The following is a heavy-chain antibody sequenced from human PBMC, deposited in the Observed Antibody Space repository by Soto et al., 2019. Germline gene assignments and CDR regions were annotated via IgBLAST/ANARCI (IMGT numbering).Heavy chain of an antibody. V-gene: IGHV3-23*01. CDR3: ARVDYYGSGSYLPWAFDI. D-gene: IGHD3-10*01. J-gene: IGHJ3*02. Sequence: GGSLRLSCAASGFTFSSYAMSWVRQAPGKGLEWVSAISGSGGSTYYADSVKGRLTISRHNSKNTLYLQMNSLRAEDTAVYYCARVDYYGSGSYLPWAFDIWGQGTMVTVSS. CDR2: ISGSGGST. CDR1: GFTFSSYA.